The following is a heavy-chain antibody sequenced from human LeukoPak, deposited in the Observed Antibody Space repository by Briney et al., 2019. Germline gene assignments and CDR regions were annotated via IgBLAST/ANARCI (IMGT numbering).Heavy chain of an antibody. V-gene: IGHV3-9*01. CDR1: GFTFDDYA. Sequence: GGSLRLSCAASGFTFDDYAMHWVRQAPGKGLEWVSGISWNSGSIGYADSAKGRFTISRDNAKNSLYLQMNSLRAEDTALYYCAKALGRYFDWLYDYWGQGTLVTVSS. CDR3: AKALGRYFDWLYDY. J-gene: IGHJ4*02. CDR2: ISWNSGSI. D-gene: IGHD3-9*01.